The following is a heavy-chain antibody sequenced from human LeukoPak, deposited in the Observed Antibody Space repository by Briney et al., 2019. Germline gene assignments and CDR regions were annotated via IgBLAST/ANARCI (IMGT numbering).Heavy chain of an antibody. CDR3: ARGTVVDTAMAPYFDY. V-gene: IGHV4-34*01. CDR1: GGSFSGYY. CDR2: INHSGST. J-gene: IGHJ4*02. D-gene: IGHD5-18*01. Sequence: SETLSLTCAVYGGSFSGYYWSWIRQPPGKGLEWIGEINHSGSTNYNPSLKSRVTISVDTSKNHFSLKLSSVTAADTAVYYCARGTVVDTAMAPYFDYWGQGTLVTVSS.